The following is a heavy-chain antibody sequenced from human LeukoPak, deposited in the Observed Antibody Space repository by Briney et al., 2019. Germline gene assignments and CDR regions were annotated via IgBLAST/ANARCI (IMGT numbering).Heavy chain of an antibody. CDR3: ARHQYGSLPDY. J-gene: IGHJ4*02. D-gene: IGHD3-10*01. CDR1: GGSISSSSYY. CDR2: IYYSGST. V-gene: IGHV4-39*01. Sequence: PSETLSLTCTVSGGSISSSSYYWGWIRQPSGKGLEWIGSIYYSGSTYYNPSLKSRVTISVDTSKNQFSLKLSSVTAADTAVYYCARHQYGSLPDYWGQGTLVTVSS.